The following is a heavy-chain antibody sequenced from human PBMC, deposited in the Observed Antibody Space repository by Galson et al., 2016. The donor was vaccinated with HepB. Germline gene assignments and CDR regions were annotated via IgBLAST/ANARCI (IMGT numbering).Heavy chain of an antibody. J-gene: IGHJ2*01. D-gene: IGHD3-22*01. CDR1: GDSVTTTTYY. CDR3: AKGSGYP. V-gene: IGHV4-61*01. CDR2: IYSSGTT. Sequence: ETLSLTCIVSGDSVTTTTYYWTWFRQPPGKGLEWIGFIYSSGTTAYNSPLQSRVTISIDTSKNQFSLKLTSVTPTDTAVYYCAKGSGYPWGRGTLVTVSS.